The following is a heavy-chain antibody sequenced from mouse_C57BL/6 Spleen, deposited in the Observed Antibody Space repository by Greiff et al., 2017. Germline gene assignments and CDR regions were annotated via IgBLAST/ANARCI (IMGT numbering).Heavy chain of an antibody. V-gene: IGHV1-81*01. CDR3: ARNYYCGSSSYAMDY. J-gene: IGHJ4*01. Sequence: VKLQQSGAELARPGASVKLSCKASGYTFTSYGISWVKQRTGQGLEWIGEIYPRSGNTYYNEKFKGKATLTADKSSSTAYMELRSLTSEDSAVYFCARNYYCGSSSYAMDYWGQGTSVTVSS. CDR1: GYTFTSYG. CDR2: IYPRSGNT. D-gene: IGHD1-1*01.